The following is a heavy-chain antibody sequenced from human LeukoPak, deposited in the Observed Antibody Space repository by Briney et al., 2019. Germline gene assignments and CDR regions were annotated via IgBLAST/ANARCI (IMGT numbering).Heavy chain of an antibody. CDR1: GFTFSSHA. Sequence: GGSLRLSCSASGFTFSSHAVTWVRQPPGKGLEWVSSISGGGGTTYYADSVKGRFTISRDNSKNTLYLQMNSLRAEDTAVYYCANDYYDSSGYPYYFDYWGQGTLVTVSS. CDR2: ISGGGGTT. J-gene: IGHJ4*02. D-gene: IGHD3-22*01. CDR3: ANDYYDSSGYPYYFDY. V-gene: IGHV3-23*01.